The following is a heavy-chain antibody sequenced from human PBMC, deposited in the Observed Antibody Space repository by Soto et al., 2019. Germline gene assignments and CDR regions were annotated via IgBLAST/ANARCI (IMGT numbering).Heavy chain of an antibody. CDR1: GFTFRSYA. CDR3: ATYYDSDPFDY. V-gene: IGHV3-30-3*01. CDR2: ISYDGSNK. J-gene: IGHJ4*02. D-gene: IGHD3-16*01. Sequence: AXESLQLSFEASGFTFRSYALPWVRQAPGKGLEWVAVISYDGSNKYYADSVKGRFTISRDNSKNTLYLQMNSLRAEDTAVYYCATYYDSDPFDYWGQGTLVTVSS.